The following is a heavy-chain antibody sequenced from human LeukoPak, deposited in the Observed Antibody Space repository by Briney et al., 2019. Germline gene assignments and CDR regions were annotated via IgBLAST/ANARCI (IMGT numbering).Heavy chain of an antibody. CDR3: ARDGSTVVPTTRGWFDP. V-gene: IGHV4-59*01. CDR1: GGSISNYY. CDR2: IYYSGSI. J-gene: IGHJ5*02. D-gene: IGHD1-26*01. Sequence: SETLSLTCTVSGGSISNYYWSWIRQPPGKGLEWLGYIYYSGSINYNPSLRSRVTISIDTSKNQFSLKLSSVTAADTAVYYCARDGSTVVPTTRGWFDPWGQGTLVTVSS.